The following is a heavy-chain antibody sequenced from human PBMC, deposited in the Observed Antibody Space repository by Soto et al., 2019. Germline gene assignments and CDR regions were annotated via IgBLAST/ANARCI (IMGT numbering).Heavy chain of an antibody. J-gene: IGHJ4*02. CDR2: IYYSGST. CDR3: ARHLGSPARPHYFDY. CDR1: GGSISSSSYY. V-gene: IGHV4-39*01. Sequence: QLQLQESGPGLVKPSETLSLTCTVSGGSISSSSYYWGWIRQPPGKGLEWIGSIYYSGSTYYNPSLKSRVTISVDTSKNQFSLKLSSVTAADTAVYYCARHLGSPARPHYFDYWGQGTLVTVSS. D-gene: IGHD6-6*01.